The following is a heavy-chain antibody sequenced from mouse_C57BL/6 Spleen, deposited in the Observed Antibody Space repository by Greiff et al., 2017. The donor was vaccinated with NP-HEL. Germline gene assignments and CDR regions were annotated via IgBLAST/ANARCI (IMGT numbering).Heavy chain of an antibody. CDR2: IRLKSDNYAT. CDR1: GFTFSNYW. V-gene: IGHV6-3*01. CDR3: TGYGSRSRYFDV. Sequence: EVKLMESGGGLVQPGGSMKLSCVASGFTFSNYWMNWVRQSPEKGLEWVAQIRLKSDNYATHYAESVKGRFTISRDDSKSSVYLQMNNLRAEDTGSYYCTGYGSRSRYFDVWGTGTTVTVSS. D-gene: IGHD1-1*01. J-gene: IGHJ1*03.